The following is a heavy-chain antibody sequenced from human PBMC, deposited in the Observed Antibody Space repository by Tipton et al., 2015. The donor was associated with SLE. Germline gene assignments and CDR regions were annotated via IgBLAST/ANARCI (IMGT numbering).Heavy chain of an antibody. CDR2: ISKDGGYT. J-gene: IGHJ6*03. D-gene: IGHD2-21*01. Sequence: SLRLSCAASGFTFRSSEMHWVRQAPGKGLEWMTLISKDGGYTFYTDSVKGRFTISRDNSKNTLYLQMYSPRVEDTAVYYCARGEGNSYPIYLNYYMDVWGKGTTLIVSS. CDR3: ARGEGNSYPIYLNYYMDV. V-gene: IGHV3-30*04. CDR1: GFTFRSSE.